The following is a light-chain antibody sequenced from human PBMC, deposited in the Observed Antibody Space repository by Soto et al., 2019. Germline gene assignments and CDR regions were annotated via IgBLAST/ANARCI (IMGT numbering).Light chain of an antibody. CDR1: QNVRSN. CDR2: GAS. Sequence: EIVMTQSPATLSVSPGGGATLSCRASQNVRSNLAWYQQRPGRAPRLLIYGASARATGIPTRFSGSGSGTEFTLTISNLQSEDFAVYYCQQYTNWPTFGQGTKVDIK. CDR3: QQYTNWPT. J-gene: IGKJ1*01. V-gene: IGKV3-15*01.